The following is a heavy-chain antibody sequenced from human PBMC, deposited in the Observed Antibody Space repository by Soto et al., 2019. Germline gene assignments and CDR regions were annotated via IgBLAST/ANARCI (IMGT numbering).Heavy chain of an antibody. CDR2: IKSKTGGGTT. Sequence: GSLRLSCAASGFTFSNAWMSWVRQAPGKGLEWVGHIKSKTGGGTTDYAAPVKGRFTISRDDSKNTLYLQLNSLKTEDTAVYYCTTEWYGNLAYWGQGALVTVSS. CDR1: GFTFSNAW. J-gene: IGHJ4*02. D-gene: IGHD2-15*01. CDR3: TTEWYGNLAY. V-gene: IGHV3-15*01.